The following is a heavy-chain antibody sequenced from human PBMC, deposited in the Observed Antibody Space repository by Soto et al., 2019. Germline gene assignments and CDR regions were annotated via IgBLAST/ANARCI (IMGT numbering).Heavy chain of an antibody. D-gene: IGHD3-16*02. CDR3: ARGPYDYVWGSNPPHFDY. V-gene: IGHV3-11*01. Sequence: PGGSLRLSCAACGFTFSDYYMNWIRQAPGKGLEWVSYISSSGSTIYYADSVKGRFTISRDNAKNSLYLQMNSLRAEDTAVYYCARGPYDYVWGSNPPHFDYWGQGTLVTVSS. CDR1: GFTFSDYY. CDR2: ISSSGSTI. J-gene: IGHJ4*02.